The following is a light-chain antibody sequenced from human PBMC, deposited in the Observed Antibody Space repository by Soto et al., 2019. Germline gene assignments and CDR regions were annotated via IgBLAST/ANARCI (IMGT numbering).Light chain of an antibody. V-gene: IGKV3-20*01. CDR1: QSVSSSY. Sequence: EIVLTQSPGTLYSSPGQIATLSCRASQSVSSSYLAWYQQKPGQAPRLLIYGASSRATGIPDRFSGSGSGTDFTLTISRLEPEDFAVYYCQQYGSSRWTCGQGTKVEIK. CDR3: QQYGSSRWT. CDR2: GAS. J-gene: IGKJ1*01.